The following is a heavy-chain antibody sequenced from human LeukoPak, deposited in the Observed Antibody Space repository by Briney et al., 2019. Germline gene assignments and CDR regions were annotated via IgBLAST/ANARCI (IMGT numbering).Heavy chain of an antibody. V-gene: IGHV1-46*01. D-gene: IGHD5-18*01. CDR2: ISPSGGST. CDR3: ARWDENIYGQPQGGSLDY. Sequence: GASVKVPCKASGNTFTSYYIHWVRQAPGQGLEWMGIISPSGGSTSYAQTFEGRVTMTRDTSTSTVYMELSSLRSEDTAVYYCARWDENIYGQPQGGSLDYWGQGTLVTVSS. CDR1: GNTFTSYY. J-gene: IGHJ4*02.